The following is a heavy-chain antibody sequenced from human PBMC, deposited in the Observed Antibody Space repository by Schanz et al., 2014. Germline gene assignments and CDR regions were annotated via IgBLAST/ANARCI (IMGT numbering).Heavy chain of an antibody. J-gene: IGHJ4*02. CDR2: IYQSGTT. Sequence: QVQLQESGPGLVKPSENLSLTCTVSDGSISSSSYYWGWIRQPPGKGLEWIGSIYQSGTTYYSPSLKGRVTISVDPSKTQYPRKLSSVTAADTAVYYCARPGGSSWSFAYWGLGRLVIVSS. CDR1: DGSISSSSYY. V-gene: IGHV4-39*01. CDR3: ARPGGSSWSFAY. D-gene: IGHD6-13*01.